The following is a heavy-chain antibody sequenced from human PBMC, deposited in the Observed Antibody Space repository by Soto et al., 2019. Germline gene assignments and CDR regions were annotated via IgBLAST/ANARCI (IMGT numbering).Heavy chain of an antibody. CDR2: IYYSGST. V-gene: IGHV4-30-4*01. CDR3: ARSLTAAAGTLFDY. D-gene: IGHD6-13*01. CDR1: GGSISSGDYY. Sequence: QVQLQESGPGLVKPSQTLSLTCTVSGGSISSGDYYWSWIRQPPGKGLEWIGYIYYSGSTYYNPSLKRRVTISVDTSKNQLSLKVSSVTAADTAVYYCARSLTAAAGTLFDYWGQGTLVTVSS. J-gene: IGHJ4*02.